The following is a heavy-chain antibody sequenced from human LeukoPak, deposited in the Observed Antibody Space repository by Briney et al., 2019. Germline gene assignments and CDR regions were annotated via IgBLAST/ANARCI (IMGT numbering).Heavy chain of an antibody. CDR2: IYYSGNT. D-gene: IGHD3-10*01. V-gene: IGHV4-39*01. CDR3: ARTVTHIGESDAFDI. Sequence: SETLSLTCTVSGVSISSSNSYWGWIRQPPGKGLEWIGSIYYSGNTYYNASLKSQVSISIDTSKNQFSLRLTSVTAADTAVYYCARTVTHIGESDAFDIWGQGTMVTVSS. J-gene: IGHJ3*02. CDR1: GVSISSSNSY.